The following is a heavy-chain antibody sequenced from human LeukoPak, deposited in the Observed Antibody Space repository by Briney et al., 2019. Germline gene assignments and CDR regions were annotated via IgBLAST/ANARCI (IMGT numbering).Heavy chain of an antibody. Sequence: ASVKVSCKASGGTFISYAISWVRQAPGQGLEWMGGIIPIFGTANYAQKFQGRVTITADGSTSTAYMELSSLRSEDTAVYYCASGGFYYYDSSGYSIEYFQHWGQGTLVTVSS. CDR3: ASGGFYYYDSSGYSIEYFQH. CDR1: GGTFISYA. CDR2: IIPIFGTA. V-gene: IGHV1-69*13. D-gene: IGHD3-22*01. J-gene: IGHJ1*01.